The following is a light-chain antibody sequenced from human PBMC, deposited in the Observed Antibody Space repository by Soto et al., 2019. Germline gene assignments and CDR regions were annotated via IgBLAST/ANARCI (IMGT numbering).Light chain of an antibody. J-gene: IGKJ1*01. Sequence: EIVMTQSPATLSVSPGERATLSCRASQSVSSNLAWYQQKPGLAPRLLIYDASSRATGTPDRFSGSGSGTDFTLTISRLEPEDFAVYYCQQYGNSPWTFGQGTKV. V-gene: IGKV3D-20*01. CDR2: DAS. CDR3: QQYGNSPWT. CDR1: QSVSSN.